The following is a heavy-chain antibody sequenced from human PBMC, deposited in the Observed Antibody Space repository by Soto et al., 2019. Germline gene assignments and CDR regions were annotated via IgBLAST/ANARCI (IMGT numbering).Heavy chain of an antibody. D-gene: IGHD3-22*01. Sequence: QVQLQESGPGQVKPSETLSLTCTVSGGSMNIYYWTWIRQPPGKGLEWIGYVRDTGSTNYNPSLTRRVTTSIATSRNPFSQSLSSATAADTAVYFCARYSPPKKTYDSNPGWFDPWGQGTLVAVSS. CDR2: VRDTGST. V-gene: IGHV4-59*01. CDR3: ARYSPPKKTYDSNPGWFDP. J-gene: IGHJ5*02. CDR1: GGSMNIYY.